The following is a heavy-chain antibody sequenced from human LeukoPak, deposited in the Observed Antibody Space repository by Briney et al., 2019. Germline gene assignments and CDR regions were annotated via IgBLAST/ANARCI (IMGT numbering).Heavy chain of an antibody. CDR1: GYTFTGYY. V-gene: IGHV1-2*06. Sequence: GASMKVSCKASGYTFTGYYMHWVRQAPGQGLEWMGRINPNSGGTNYAQKFQGRVTMTRDTSISTAYMELSRLRSDDTAVYYCASVTELGYCSGGSCYYDYWGQGTLVTVSS. CDR3: ASVTELGYCSGGSCYYDY. D-gene: IGHD2-15*01. CDR2: INPNSGGT. J-gene: IGHJ4*02.